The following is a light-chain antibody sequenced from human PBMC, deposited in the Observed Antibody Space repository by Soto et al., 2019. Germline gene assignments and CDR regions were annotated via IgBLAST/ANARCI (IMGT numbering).Light chain of an antibody. Sequence: IVLTQSPGTLSLSPGERATLSCRASLSVSSSYLAWYQQRPGQAPRLLIFAASSRATGFPDRFSGSGSGTDFTLTISRLEPEDFAVYYCQQYGSSRWTFGQGTKVEIK. CDR3: QQYGSSRWT. CDR2: AAS. V-gene: IGKV3-20*01. CDR1: LSVSSSY. J-gene: IGKJ1*01.